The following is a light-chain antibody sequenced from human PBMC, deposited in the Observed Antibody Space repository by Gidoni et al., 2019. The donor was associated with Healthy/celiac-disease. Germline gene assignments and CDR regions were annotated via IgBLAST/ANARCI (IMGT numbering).Light chain of an antibody. V-gene: IGLV3-25*03. Sequence: SYELTQPPSVPVSPGQTARITCSGDASTKQYAYWYQQKPGQPPELVIYKASDRPSGIPERFSCSSSGTTVTLTISGVQAEDEADYYCQSADSSGTYLVFGGGTKLTVL. J-gene: IGLJ2*01. CDR1: ASTKQY. CDR3: QSADSSGTYLV. CDR2: KAS.